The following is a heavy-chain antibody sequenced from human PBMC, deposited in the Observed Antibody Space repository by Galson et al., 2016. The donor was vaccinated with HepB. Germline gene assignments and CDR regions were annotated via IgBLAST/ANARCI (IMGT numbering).Heavy chain of an antibody. J-gene: IGHJ4*02. V-gene: IGHV3-23*01. CDR2: ISGGGGST. CDR3: AKSMNWNNHLLLF. D-gene: IGHD1/OR15-1a*01. Sequence: SLRLSCAASGFTFTSYAMSWVRQAPGKGLEWVSAISGGGGSTYYADSAKGRFTISRDNSKNTVYLQMNSLRAEDTALYYCAKSMNWNNHLLLFWGQGTLVTVSS. CDR1: GFTFTSYA.